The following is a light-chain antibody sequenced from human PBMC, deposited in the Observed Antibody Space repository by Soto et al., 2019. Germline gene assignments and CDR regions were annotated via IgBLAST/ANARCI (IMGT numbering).Light chain of an antibody. Sequence: QSALTQPPSASGSPGQSVRISCTGTRRDVGGYNYVAWYQQHPGKAPKLIIYGVTKRPSGVPDRFSGSKSGNTAFLTVSGLQTGDEADYYCSSYVGSDVFVFGTGTQLTVL. V-gene: IGLV2-8*01. J-gene: IGLJ1*01. CDR1: RRDVGGYNY. CDR3: SSYVGSDVFV. CDR2: GVT.